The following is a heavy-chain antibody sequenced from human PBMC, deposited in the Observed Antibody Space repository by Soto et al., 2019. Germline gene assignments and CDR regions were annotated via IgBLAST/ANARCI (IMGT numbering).Heavy chain of an antibody. Sequence: PXECLSLSCAASGFTFSTYYMHWVRQATGKGLEWVSAIGAADDPYYSGSVKGRFTISRENAKSSLSLQMNSLRVGDTAVYYCARAYSGQTTRRADYHYAMDVWGPGTTVTVSS. J-gene: IGHJ6*02. CDR3: ARAYSGQTTRRADYHYAMDV. CDR2: IGAADDP. V-gene: IGHV3-13*05. CDR1: GFTFSTYY. D-gene: IGHD2-15*01.